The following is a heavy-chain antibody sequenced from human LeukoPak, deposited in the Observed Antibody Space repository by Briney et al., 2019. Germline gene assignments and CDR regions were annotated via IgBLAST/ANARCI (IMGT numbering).Heavy chain of an antibody. CDR2: IYYSGST. J-gene: IGHJ4*02. Sequence: SQTLSLTCTVSGGSISSGDYYWSWIRQPPGKGLEWIGYIYYSGSTYYNPSLKSRVTISVDTSKNQFSLKLSSVTAADTAVYYCARGALYYDSSGYYTLDYWGQGTLVTVSS. D-gene: IGHD3-22*01. CDR3: ARGALYYDSSGYYTLDY. V-gene: IGHV4-30-4*01. CDR1: GGSISSGDYY.